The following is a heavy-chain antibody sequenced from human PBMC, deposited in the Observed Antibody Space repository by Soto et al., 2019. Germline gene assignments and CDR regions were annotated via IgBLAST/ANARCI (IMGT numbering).Heavy chain of an antibody. Sequence: SETLSLTCTVSGGSISSGGYYWSWIRQHPGKGLEWIGYIYYSGSTYYNPSLKSRVTISVDTSKNQFSLKLSSVTAADTAVYYCARDGMGGSFWSGSHYRDAFDIWGQGTMVTVSS. D-gene: IGHD3-3*01. J-gene: IGHJ3*02. CDR2: IYYSGST. CDR3: ARDGMGGSFWSGSHYRDAFDI. CDR1: GGSISSGGYY. V-gene: IGHV4-31*03.